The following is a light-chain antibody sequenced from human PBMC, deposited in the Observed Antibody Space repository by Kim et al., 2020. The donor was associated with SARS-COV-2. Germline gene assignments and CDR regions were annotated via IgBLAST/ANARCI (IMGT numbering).Light chain of an antibody. J-gene: IGLJ2*01. Sequence: GKQVTIPGSGSTSNIGNNYVSWYQQLPGTAPKLLIYDNNQRPSGIPDRFSGSKSGTSATLDISGLQTGDEADYYCGTWDSSLSAVVFGGGTKLTVL. V-gene: IGLV1-51*01. CDR2: DNN. CDR3: GTWDSSLSAVV. CDR1: TSNIGNNY.